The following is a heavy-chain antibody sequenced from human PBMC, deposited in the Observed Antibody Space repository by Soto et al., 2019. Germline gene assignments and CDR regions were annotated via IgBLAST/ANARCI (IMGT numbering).Heavy chain of an antibody. Sequence: ASVKVSCKASGGTFSSYAISWVRQAPGQGLEWMGGIIPIFGTANYAQKFQGRVTITADESTSTAYMELSSLRSEDTAVYYCARVDVEYYDSSGYYGVAVANALDISGQGTMVIVSS. CDR1: GGTFSSYA. J-gene: IGHJ3*02. CDR2: IIPIFGTA. V-gene: IGHV1-69*13. D-gene: IGHD3-22*01. CDR3: ARVDVEYYDSSGYYGVAVANALDI.